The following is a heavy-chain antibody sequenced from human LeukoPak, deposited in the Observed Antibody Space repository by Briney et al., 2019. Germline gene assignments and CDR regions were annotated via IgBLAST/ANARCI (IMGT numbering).Heavy chain of an antibody. CDR2: IYYSGST. D-gene: IGHD3-22*01. Sequence: SETLSLTCTVSGGSISSYYWGWIRQPPGKGLEWIGSIYYSGSTYYNPSLKSRVTISVDTSKNQFSLKLSSVTAADTAVYYCARHRIPTFYYYDSSGYHGVDYWGQGTLVTVSS. J-gene: IGHJ4*02. CDR1: GGSISSYY. CDR3: ARHRIPTFYYYDSSGYHGVDY. V-gene: IGHV4-39*01.